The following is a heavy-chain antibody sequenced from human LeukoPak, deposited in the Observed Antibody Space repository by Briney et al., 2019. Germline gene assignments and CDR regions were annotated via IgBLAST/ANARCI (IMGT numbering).Heavy chain of an antibody. CDR1: GGSISSYY. J-gene: IGHJ3*02. CDR3: ARGLTYYFDSSGYYVTDAFDI. V-gene: IGHV4-59*01. D-gene: IGHD3-22*01. CDR2: IYYSGST. Sequence: SETLSLTCTVSGGSISSYYWSWIRRPPGKGLEWIGYIYYSGSTNYNPSLKSRVTISVDTSKNQFSLKLTSVTAADTAVYYCARGLTYYFDSSGYYVTDAFDIWGQGTMVTVSS.